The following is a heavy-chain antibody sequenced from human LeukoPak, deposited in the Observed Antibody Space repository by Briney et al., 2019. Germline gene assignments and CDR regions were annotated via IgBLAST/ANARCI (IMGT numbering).Heavy chain of an antibody. CDR1: GFTFSSYG. J-gene: IGHJ6*02. D-gene: IGHD5-18*01. V-gene: IGHV3-23*01. Sequence: GGSLRLSCAASGFTFSSYGMSWVRQAPGKGLEWASGLSGSGSNTYYADSVKGRFTISRDNSKNTLYLQMNGLRAEDTAIYYCARAAERGYSYGHPPNYGMDVWGQGTTVTVSS. CDR3: ARAAERGYSYGHPPNYGMDV. CDR2: LSGSGSNT.